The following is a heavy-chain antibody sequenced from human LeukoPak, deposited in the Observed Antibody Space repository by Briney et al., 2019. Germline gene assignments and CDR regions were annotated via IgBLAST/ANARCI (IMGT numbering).Heavy chain of an antibody. CDR3: AKVGGKDLYYYDSSGCYY. Sequence: PGGSLRLSCAASGFTFSSYAMSWVRQAPGKGLEWVSAISGSGGSTYYADSVKGRFTISRDNSKNTLYLQMNSLRAEDTAVYYCAKVGGKDLYYYDSSGCYYWGQGTLVTVYS. CDR2: ISGSGGST. D-gene: IGHD3-22*01. CDR1: GFTFSSYA. V-gene: IGHV3-23*01. J-gene: IGHJ4*02.